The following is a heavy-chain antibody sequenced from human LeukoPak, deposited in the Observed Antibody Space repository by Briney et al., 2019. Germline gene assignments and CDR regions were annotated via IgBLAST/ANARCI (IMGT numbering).Heavy chain of an antibody. CDR1: GLRFSTAW. CDR3: STVRGDNWFDWYFDL. V-gene: IGHV3-15*01. CDR2: IRGKIDGATT. Sequence: GGSLRLSCAASGLRFSTAWMSWVRQAPGKGMEWVGGIRGKIDGATTAYAAPVKGRFTISRDNSESTRYLYLTSLKTSDAAVYSCSTVRGDNWFDWYFDLWGRGTLVAVSS. J-gene: IGHJ2*01. D-gene: IGHD1-1*01.